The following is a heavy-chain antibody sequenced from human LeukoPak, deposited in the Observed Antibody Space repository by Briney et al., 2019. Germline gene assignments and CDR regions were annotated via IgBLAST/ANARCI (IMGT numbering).Heavy chain of an antibody. CDR1: GGSISSGGYS. CDR3: ARNGDYAWFDP. Sequence: TLSLTCAVYGGSISSGGYSWSWLRQPPGKGLEWIGYIYHSGSTYYNPSLKSRVTISVDRSKNQFSLKLSSVTAADTAVYYCARNGDYAWFDPWGQGTLVTVSS. V-gene: IGHV4-30-2*01. D-gene: IGHD4-17*01. CDR2: IYHSGST. J-gene: IGHJ5*02.